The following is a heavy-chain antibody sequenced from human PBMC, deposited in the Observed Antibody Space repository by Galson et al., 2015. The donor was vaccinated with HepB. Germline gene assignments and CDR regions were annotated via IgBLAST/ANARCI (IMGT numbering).Heavy chain of an antibody. Sequence: TLSLTCTVSGGSISSYYWSWIRQPPGKGLEWIGYIYYSGSTNYNPSLKSRVTISVDTSKNQFSLKLSSVTAADTAVYYRARQYDSSGYYTFQHWGQGTLVTVSS. J-gene: IGHJ1*01. V-gene: IGHV4-59*08. CDR2: IYYSGST. CDR1: GGSISSYY. D-gene: IGHD3-22*01. CDR3: ARQYDSSGYYTFQH.